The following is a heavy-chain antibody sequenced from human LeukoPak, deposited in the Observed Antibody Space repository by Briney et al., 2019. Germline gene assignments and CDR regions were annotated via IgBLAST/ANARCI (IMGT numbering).Heavy chain of an antibody. CDR1: GGSISSSSYY. CDR2: IYYSGST. V-gene: IGHV4-30-4*08. CDR3: ARDRIITMVRGVPQGVWYFDL. Sequence: PSETLSLTCIVSGGSISSSSYYWGWIRQPPGKGLEWIGYIYYSGSTYYNPSLKSRVTISVDTSKNQFSLKLSSVTAADTAVYYCARDRIITMVRGVPQGVWYFDLWGRGTLVTVSS. D-gene: IGHD3-10*01. J-gene: IGHJ2*01.